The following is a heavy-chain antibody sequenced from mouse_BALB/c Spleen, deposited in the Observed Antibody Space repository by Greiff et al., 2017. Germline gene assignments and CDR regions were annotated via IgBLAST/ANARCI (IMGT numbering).Heavy chain of an antibody. D-gene: IGHD2-1*01. CDR1: GFTFSSYT. CDR3: TRGSDGNYVNYAMDY. CDR2: ISSGGSYT. J-gene: IGHJ4*01. V-gene: IGHV5-6-4*01. Sequence: EVQLVESGGGLVKPGGSLKLSCAASGFTFSSYTMSWVRQTPEKRLEWVTTISSGGSYTYYPDSVKGRFTISRDNAKNTLYLQMSSLKSEDTAMYYCTRGSDGNYVNYAMDYWGQGTSVTVSS.